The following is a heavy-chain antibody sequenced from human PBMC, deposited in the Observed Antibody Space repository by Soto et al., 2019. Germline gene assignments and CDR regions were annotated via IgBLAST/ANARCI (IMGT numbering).Heavy chain of an antibody. J-gene: IGHJ4*02. Sequence: EVQLVESGGGLVKPGGSLRLSCAASGFTFSSYSMNWVRQAPGKGLEWVSSISSSSSYIYYADSVKGRFTISRDNAKNSLYLQMNSLRAEDTAVYYCARDPLSGSYVDYWGQGTLVTVSS. CDR3: ARDPLSGSYVDY. V-gene: IGHV3-21*01. CDR1: GFTFSSYS. D-gene: IGHD1-26*01. CDR2: ISSSSSYI.